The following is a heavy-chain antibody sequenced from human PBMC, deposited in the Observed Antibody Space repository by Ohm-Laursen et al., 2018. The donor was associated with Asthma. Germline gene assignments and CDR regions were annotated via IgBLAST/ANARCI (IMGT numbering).Heavy chain of an antibody. CDR1: GFTFRSYA. CDR3: ARSYNWNYGFDY. CDR2: ISYDGSNK. V-gene: IGHV3-30-3*01. J-gene: IGHJ4*02. Sequence: SLRLSCAASGFTFRSYAMHWVRQAPGKGLEWVAVISYDGSNKYYADSVKGRFTISRDNSKNKLYLQMNSLRAEDTAVYYCARSYNWNYGFDYWGQGTLVTVSS. D-gene: IGHD1-7*01.